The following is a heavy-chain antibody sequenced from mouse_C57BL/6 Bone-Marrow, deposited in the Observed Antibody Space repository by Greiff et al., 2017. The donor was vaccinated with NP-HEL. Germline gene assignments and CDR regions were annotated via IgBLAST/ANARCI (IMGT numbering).Heavy chain of an antibody. V-gene: IGHV14-3*01. J-gene: IGHJ4*01. Sequence: EVQLQQSVAELVRPGASVKLSCTASGFNFKNTYMHWVKQRPEQGLEWIGRIDPANGNTKYAPKFQGKATITADTSTNTAYLQLSSLTSGDTAIYYCARDDYCGSDYEGYYAMDYWGQGTSVTVSS. CDR2: IDPANGNT. CDR1: GFNFKNTY. CDR3: ARDDYCGSDYEGYYAMDY. D-gene: IGHD1-1*01.